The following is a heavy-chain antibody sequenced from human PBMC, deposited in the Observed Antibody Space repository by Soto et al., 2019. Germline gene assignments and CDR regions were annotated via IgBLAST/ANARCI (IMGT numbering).Heavy chain of an antibody. CDR3: VSSAMAGDYDCYGMDV. D-gene: IGHD6-19*01. J-gene: IGHJ6*02. V-gene: IGHV1-18*01. Sequence: QVQFVQSGAEAKRPGASVKVSCKTSGYTVSSYGISWVRQAPGQGLEWMGWISVYNGNTNYAQEFHGRVSVTTDTSTSTAYMELTSLRFDDTAVYYCVSSAMAGDYDCYGMDVWGQGTKVIVSS. CDR1: GYTVSSYG. CDR2: ISVYNGNT.